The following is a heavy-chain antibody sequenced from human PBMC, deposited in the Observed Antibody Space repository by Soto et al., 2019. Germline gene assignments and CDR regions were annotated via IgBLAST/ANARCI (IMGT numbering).Heavy chain of an antibody. D-gene: IGHD3-22*01. CDR3: ASTGEDYYDSSGYSYFDY. CDR2: ISAYNGNT. J-gene: IGHJ4*02. V-gene: IGHV1-18*01. Sequence: ASVKVSCKASGYTFTSYGISWVRQAPGQGLEWMGWISAYNGNTNYAQKLQGRVTMTTDTSTSKAYMELRSLGSDDTAVYYCASTGEDYYDSSGYSYFDYWGQGTLVTVSS. CDR1: GYTFTSYG.